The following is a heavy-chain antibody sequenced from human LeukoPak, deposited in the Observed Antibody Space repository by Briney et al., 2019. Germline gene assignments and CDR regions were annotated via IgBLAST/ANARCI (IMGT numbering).Heavy chain of an antibody. Sequence: PGRSLRLSCAASGFTFSSYGMHWVRQAPGKGLEWVVVIWYDGSNKYYADSVKGRFTISRDNSKNTLYLQMNSLRAEDTAVYYCARAGYCSGGSCYSMDVWGQGTTVTVSS. D-gene: IGHD2-15*01. CDR1: GFTFSSYG. J-gene: IGHJ6*02. CDR3: ARAGYCSGGSCYSMDV. CDR2: IWYDGSNK. V-gene: IGHV3-33*01.